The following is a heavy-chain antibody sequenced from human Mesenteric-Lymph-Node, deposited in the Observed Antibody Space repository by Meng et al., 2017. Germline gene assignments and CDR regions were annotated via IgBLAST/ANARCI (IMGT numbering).Heavy chain of an antibody. D-gene: IGHD3-22*01. CDR2: INPNSGGT. V-gene: IGHV1-2*02. CDR1: GGTFSSYT. Sequence: VKVSCKASGGTFSSYTISWVRQAPGQGLEWMGWINPNSGGTNYAQKFQGRVTMTRDTSISTAYMELSRLRSDDTAVYYCARTLSSMYYYDSPFDYWGHGTLVTVSS. CDR3: ARTLSSMYYYDSPFDY. J-gene: IGHJ4*01.